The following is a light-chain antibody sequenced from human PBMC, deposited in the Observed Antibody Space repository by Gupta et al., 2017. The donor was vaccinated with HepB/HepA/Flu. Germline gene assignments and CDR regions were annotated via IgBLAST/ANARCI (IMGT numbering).Light chain of an antibody. Sequence: ESVLTQPPGTLSLSPGERATLSCRASQSVSNSLAWYQQIPGQAPRLLIYAASSRATGIPDRFSGSGSGTDFTLTITRLEPEDFAVYYCQQYSSSLTFGGGTKVEMK. V-gene: IGKV3-20*01. J-gene: IGKJ4*01. CDR1: QSVSNS. CDR2: AAS. CDR3: QQYSSSLT.